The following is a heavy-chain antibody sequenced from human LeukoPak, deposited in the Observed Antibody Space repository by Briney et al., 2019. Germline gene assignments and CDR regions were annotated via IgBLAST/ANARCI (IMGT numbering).Heavy chain of an antibody. CDR1: GFTFSSYA. J-gene: IGHJ4*02. CDR2: ISHIGVGT. CDR3: AREIYGDSDTYYFDY. V-gene: IGHV3-64*01. Sequence: GGSLRLSCAASGFTFSSYAMHWVRQAPGKGLGYVSAISHIGVGTYYANSVKDRFTISRDNSKNTLYLQMGSLRAEDLAVYYCAREIYGDSDTYYFDYWGQGTLVTVSS. D-gene: IGHD4-17*01.